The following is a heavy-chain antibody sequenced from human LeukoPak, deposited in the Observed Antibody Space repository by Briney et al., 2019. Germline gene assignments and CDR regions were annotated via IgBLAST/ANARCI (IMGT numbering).Heavy chain of an antibody. CDR3: ARAPAMTTVTSPFDY. J-gene: IGHJ4*02. CDR2: ISSSSSYI. CDR1: GFTFSSYS. D-gene: IGHD4-17*01. Sequence: PGGSLRLSCAAFGFTFSSYSINWVRQAPGKGLKWVSSISSSSSYIYYAQSVKGRFTISRDNAKNSLYLQMNSLRAEDTAVYYCARAPAMTTVTSPFDYWGQGTLVTVSS. V-gene: IGHV3-21*01.